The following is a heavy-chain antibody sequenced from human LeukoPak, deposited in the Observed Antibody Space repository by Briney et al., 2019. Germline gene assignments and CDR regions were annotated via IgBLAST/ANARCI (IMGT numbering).Heavy chain of an antibody. Sequence: SETLSLTCAVYGGSFGGYYWSWIRQPPGKGLEWIGEINHSGSTNYNPSLKSRVTISVDTSKNQFSLKLSSVTAADTAAYYCARGFCSSTSCGWFDPWGQGTLVTVSS. V-gene: IGHV4-34*01. D-gene: IGHD2-2*01. CDR3: ARGFCSSTSCGWFDP. CDR1: GGSFGGYY. CDR2: INHSGST. J-gene: IGHJ5*02.